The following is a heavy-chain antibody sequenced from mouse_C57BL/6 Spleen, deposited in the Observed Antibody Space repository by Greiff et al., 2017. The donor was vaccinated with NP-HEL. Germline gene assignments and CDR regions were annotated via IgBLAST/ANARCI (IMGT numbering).Heavy chain of an antibody. D-gene: IGHD2-5*01. CDR2: INSDGGST. J-gene: IGHJ3*01. Sequence: EVMLVESGGGLVQPGESLKLSCESNEYEFPSHDMSWVRKTPEKRLELVAAINSDGGSTYYPDTMERRFIISRDNTKKTLYLQMSSLRSEDTALYYCATYYSNLAWFAYWGQGTLVTVSA. CDR1: EYEFPSHD. V-gene: IGHV5-2*01. CDR3: ATYYSNLAWFAY.